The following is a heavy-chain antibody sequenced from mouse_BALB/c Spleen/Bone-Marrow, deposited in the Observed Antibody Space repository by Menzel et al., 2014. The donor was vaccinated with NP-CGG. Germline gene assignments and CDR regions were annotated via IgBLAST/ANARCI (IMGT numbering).Heavy chain of an antibody. CDR3: TRGGYDYTWFAY. V-gene: IGHV1-63*02. Sequence: QVQLQQSGAELVRPGTSVKMSCMAAGYTFTNYWIGWVKQRPGHGLEWIGDISPGDNYTNYNEKFKGKATLTADTSSSTAYMQLSSLTSEDSAIYYCTRGGYDYTWFAYWGQGTLVTVSA. J-gene: IGHJ3*01. CDR1: GYTFTNYW. D-gene: IGHD2-4*01. CDR2: ISPGDNYT.